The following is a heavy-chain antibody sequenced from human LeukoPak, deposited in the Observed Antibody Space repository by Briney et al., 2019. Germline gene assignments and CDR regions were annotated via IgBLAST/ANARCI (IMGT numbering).Heavy chain of an antibody. J-gene: IGHJ3*02. Sequence: ASVKVSCKASGYTFTNYYMHWVRQAPGQGLEWMGIINPSGGSTSYAQKFQGRVTMTRDMSTSTVYMELSSLRSEDTAVYYCARRPARDAFDIWGQGTMVTVSS. CDR3: ARRPARDAFDI. CDR2: INPSGGST. V-gene: IGHV1-46*01. CDR1: GYTFTNYY.